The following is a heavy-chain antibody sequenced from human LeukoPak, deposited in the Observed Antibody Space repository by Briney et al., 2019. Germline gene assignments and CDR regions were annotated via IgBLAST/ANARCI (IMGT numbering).Heavy chain of an antibody. J-gene: IGHJ4*02. CDR2: ISGSGGST. CDR3: ARNCGGDCF. Sequence: GGSLRLSCAASGFAFSSYAMRWVRQAPGKGLEWVSAISGSGGSTYYADSVKGRFTISRDNSKNTLYLQMNSLRAEDTAVYYCARNCGGDCFWGQGTLVTVSS. D-gene: IGHD2-21*02. CDR1: GFAFSSYA. V-gene: IGHV3-23*01.